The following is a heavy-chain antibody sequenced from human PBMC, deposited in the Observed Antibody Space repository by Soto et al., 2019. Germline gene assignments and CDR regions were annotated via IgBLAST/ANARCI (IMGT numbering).Heavy chain of an antibody. J-gene: IGHJ3*02. Sequence: GGSLRLSCAASGFTFSSYNMSWVRQAPGKGLECVSVIYSGGSTYYADSVKGRFTISRDNSKNTLYLQMNSLRAEDTAVYYCARVELAVDAFDIWGQGTMVTVSS. CDR3: ARVELAVDAFDI. CDR1: GFTFSSYN. CDR2: IYSGGST. D-gene: IGHD6-19*01. V-gene: IGHV3-66*01.